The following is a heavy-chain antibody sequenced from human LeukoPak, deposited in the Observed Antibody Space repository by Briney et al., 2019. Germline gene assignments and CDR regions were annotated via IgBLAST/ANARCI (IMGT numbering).Heavy chain of an antibody. V-gene: IGHV1-69*05. J-gene: IGHJ4*02. D-gene: IGHD6-19*01. Sequence: ASVKVSCKASGGTFSSYAISWVRRAPGQGLEWMGGIIPIFGTANYAQKFQGRVTITTDESTSTAYMELSSLRSEDTAVYYCAREGTGAVAGTYYFDYWGQGTLVTVSS. CDR3: AREGTGAVAGTYYFDY. CDR1: GGTFSSYA. CDR2: IIPIFGTA.